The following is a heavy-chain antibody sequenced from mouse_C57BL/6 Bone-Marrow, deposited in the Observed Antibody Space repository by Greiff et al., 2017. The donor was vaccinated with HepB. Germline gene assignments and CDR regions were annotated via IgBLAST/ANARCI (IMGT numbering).Heavy chain of an antibody. V-gene: IGHV14-3*01. D-gene: IGHD3-1*01. CDR3: AGRYGLRDF. Sequence: VHVKQSVAELVRPGASVKLSCTASGYTFKNSYMHWVKQRPEQGLEWIGRIDPANGNTKYDPKFKGKATITADTSSNTAYLQLSSLTSEDTAIYYCAGRYGLRDFYGRGTSATVTA. J-gene: IGHJ4*01. CDR2: IDPANGNT. CDR1: GYTFKNSY.